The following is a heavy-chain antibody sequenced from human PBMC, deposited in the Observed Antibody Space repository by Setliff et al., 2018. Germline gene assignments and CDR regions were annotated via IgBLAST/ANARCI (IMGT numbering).Heavy chain of an antibody. D-gene: IGHD2-2*01. CDR1: GDSISRDNDL. CDR3: AREVVNPISSDAFDI. Sequence: SETLSLTCTVSGDSISRDNDLWSWLRQSPGKGLEWIAYIDYRGRAYYTPSLKSRVSISVDTSKNQFSLRLSSVTAADTAVYYCAREVVNPISSDAFDIWGQGTMVTVSS. J-gene: IGHJ3*02. CDR2: IDYRGRA. V-gene: IGHV4-30-4*08.